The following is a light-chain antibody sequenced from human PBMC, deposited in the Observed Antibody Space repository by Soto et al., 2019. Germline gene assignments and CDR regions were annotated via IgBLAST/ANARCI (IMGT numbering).Light chain of an antibody. Sequence: QSALAQPASVSGSPGQTXSISCTXTXSDVGGYNAVSWYQXHPXKAPKLIIYEVTHRPAGVSCRFSASKSGNTASLTITGLXAEDEADYYCNSFRVNRLYVFGTGTKLTVL. V-gene: IGLV2-14*01. CDR2: EVT. J-gene: IGLJ1*01. CDR3: NSFRVNRLYV. CDR1: XSDVGGYNA.